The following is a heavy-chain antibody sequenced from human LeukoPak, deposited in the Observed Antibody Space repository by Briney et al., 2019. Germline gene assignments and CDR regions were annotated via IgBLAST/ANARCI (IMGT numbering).Heavy chain of an antibody. CDR1: GGSISSSSYS. D-gene: IGHD4-17*01. Sequence: PSETLSLTCTVSGGSISSSSYSWGWIRQPPGKGLEWVANIKQDGSEKYYVDSVKGRFTISRDNAKNSLYLQMNSLRAEDTAVYYCARVSPNTVTTLQYFDCWGQGTLVTVSS. CDR2: IKQDGSEK. V-gene: IGHV3-7*01. CDR3: ARVSPNTVTTLQYFDC. J-gene: IGHJ4*02.